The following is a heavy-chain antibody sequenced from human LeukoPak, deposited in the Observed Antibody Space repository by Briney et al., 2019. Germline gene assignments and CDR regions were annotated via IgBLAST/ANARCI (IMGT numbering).Heavy chain of an antibody. D-gene: IGHD1-1*01. CDR2: IYYSGST. CDR3: ARWQLERRSAVAFDI. Sequence: SETLPLTCTVSGGSTSSYYWSWIRQPPGKGLEWIGYIYYSGSTNYNPSLKSRVTISVDTSKNQFSLKLSSVTAADTAVYYCARWQLERRSAVAFDIWGQGTMVTVSS. J-gene: IGHJ3*02. CDR1: GGSTSSYY. V-gene: IGHV4-59*01.